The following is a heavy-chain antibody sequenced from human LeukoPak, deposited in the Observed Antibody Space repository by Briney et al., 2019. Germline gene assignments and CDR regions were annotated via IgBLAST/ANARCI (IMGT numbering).Heavy chain of an antibody. CDR3: SKDRGSGSLSD. CDR2: ISGSGGST. V-gene: IGHV3-23*01. D-gene: IGHD3-10*01. Sequence: GGSLRLSYAASGFTFSSYAMSWVRQAPGKGLQWVSAISGSGGSTYYADSVKGRFTISRDNSKNTLYLQMNSLRAEDTAVYYCSKDRGSGSLSDLGQGTLVTVSS. CDR1: GFTFSSYA. J-gene: IGHJ4*02.